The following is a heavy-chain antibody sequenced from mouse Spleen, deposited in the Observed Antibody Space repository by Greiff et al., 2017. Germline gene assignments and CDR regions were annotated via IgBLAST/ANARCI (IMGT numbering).Heavy chain of an antibody. Sequence: QVQLQQPGAGLVKPGASVKLSCKASGYTFTSYWMHWVKQRPGQGLEWIGMIHPNSGSTNYNEKFKSKATLTVDKSSSTAYMQLSSLTSEDAAVYYCARKTDLWYFDVWGAGTTVTVSS. V-gene: IGHV1-64*01. J-gene: IGHJ1*01. CDR3: ARKTDLWYFDV. CDR1: GYTFTSYW. CDR2: IHPNSGST.